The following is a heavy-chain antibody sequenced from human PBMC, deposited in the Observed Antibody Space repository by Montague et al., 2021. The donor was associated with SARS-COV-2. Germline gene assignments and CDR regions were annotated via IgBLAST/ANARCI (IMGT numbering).Heavy chain of an antibody. CDR2: ISNKPDIVIT. D-gene: IGHD3/OR15-3a*01. Sequence: SLRLSCAASGFTFSNYEMNWVRQAPGKGLEWIGRISNKPDIVITKYAASLKDRFSISRDDSKSSLYLQMDSLKVEDTAVYYCADLGLSNGLNVWGLGTMVTVSS. CDR1: GFTFSNYE. CDR3: ADLGLSNGLNV. J-gene: IGHJ3*01. V-gene: IGHV3-72*01.